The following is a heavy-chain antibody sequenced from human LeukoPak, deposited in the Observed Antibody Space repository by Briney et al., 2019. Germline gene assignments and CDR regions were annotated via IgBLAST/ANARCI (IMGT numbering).Heavy chain of an antibody. D-gene: IGHD5-24*01. CDR3: ASRDGYNFHAFDI. J-gene: IGHJ3*02. CDR1: GFTFSSYA. V-gene: IGHV3-30-3*01. Sequence: GRSLRLSRAASGFTFSSYAMHWVRQAPGKGLEWVAVISYDGSNKYYADSVKGRFTISRDNSKNTLYLQMNSLRAEDTAVYYCASRDGYNFHAFDIWGQGTMVTVSS. CDR2: ISYDGSNK.